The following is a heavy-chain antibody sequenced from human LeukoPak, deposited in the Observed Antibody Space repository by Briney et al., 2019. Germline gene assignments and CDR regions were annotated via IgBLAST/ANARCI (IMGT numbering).Heavy chain of an antibody. D-gene: IGHD3-22*01. CDR3: ARNGYYPSWFDP. CDR2: IYYSGST. V-gene: IGHV4-59*01. CDR1: GGSISSYY. Sequence: PSETLSLTCTVSGGSISSYYWSWIRQPPGKGLEWIGYIYYSGSTNYNPSLKSRVTISVDTSKNQFSLKLSSVTAADTAVYYCARNGYYPSWFDPWGQGTLVTVSS. J-gene: IGHJ5*02.